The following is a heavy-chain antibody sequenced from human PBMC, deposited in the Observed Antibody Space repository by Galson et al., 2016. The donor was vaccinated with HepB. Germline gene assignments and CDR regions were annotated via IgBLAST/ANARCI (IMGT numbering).Heavy chain of an antibody. CDR2: IIPMFGTA. D-gene: IGHD3-22*01. CDR3: ARAFYSCTSAYSPSRAFDI. CDR1: GGTFSSYV. Sequence: SVKVSCKASGGTFSSYVISWVRQAPGQGLEWMGGIIPMFGTANYAQKFQGRVTITADKSSRTAYMELSSLRSEDTAVYYCARAFYSCTSAYSPSRAFDIWGQGTMVTVSS. V-gene: IGHV1-69*06. J-gene: IGHJ3*02.